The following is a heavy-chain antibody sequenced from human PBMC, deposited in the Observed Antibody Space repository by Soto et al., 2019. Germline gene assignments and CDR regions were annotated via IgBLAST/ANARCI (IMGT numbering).Heavy chain of an antibody. D-gene: IGHD6-19*01. V-gene: IGHV3-11*06. CDR1: GFTFSDYY. CDR2: ISSSSSYT. J-gene: IGHJ4*02. CDR3: ARGESFIAVAGSYYFDY. Sequence: QVQLVESGGGLVKPGGSLRLSCAASGFTFSDYYMSWIRQAPGKGLEWVSYISSSSSYTNYADSVKGRFTISRDNAKNSLYLQMNSLRAEDTAVYYCARGESFIAVAGSYYFDYWGQGTLVTVSS.